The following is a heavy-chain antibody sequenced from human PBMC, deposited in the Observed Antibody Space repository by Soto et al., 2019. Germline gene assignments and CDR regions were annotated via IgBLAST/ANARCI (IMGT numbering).Heavy chain of an antibody. Sequence: GGSLRLSCAASGFTFSDYYMSWIRQAPGKGLEWISYIISSGATMYYADSVRGRFTISRDNTKNLLYLEMNSLRAEDSALYYCTRDQHRGVPDYWGQGTLVTVSP. CDR2: IISSGATM. V-gene: IGHV3-11*01. CDR3: TRDQHRGVPDY. J-gene: IGHJ4*02. CDR1: GFTFSDYY. D-gene: IGHD3-10*01.